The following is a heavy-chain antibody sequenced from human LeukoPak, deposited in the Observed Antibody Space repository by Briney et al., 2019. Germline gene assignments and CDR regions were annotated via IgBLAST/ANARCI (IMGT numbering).Heavy chain of an antibody. V-gene: IGHV4-39*07. J-gene: IGHJ5*02. D-gene: IGHD3-10*01. CDR1: GGSISSGSYY. CDR3: ARDAPDYYGSGLGWFDP. Sequence: SETLSLTCTVSGGSISSGSYYWGWIRQPPGKGLEWIGSIYYSGSTYYNPSPKSRVTISVDTSKNQFSLKLSSVTAADTAVYYCARDAPDYYGSGLGWFDPWGQGTLVTVSP. CDR2: IYYSGST.